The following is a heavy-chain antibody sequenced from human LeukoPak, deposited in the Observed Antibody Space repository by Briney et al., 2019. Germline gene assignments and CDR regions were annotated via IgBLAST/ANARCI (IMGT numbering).Heavy chain of an antibody. V-gene: IGHV3-30-3*01. J-gene: IGHJ4*02. CDR2: ISYDGSNK. CDR3: ARDSRDY. Sequence: GGSLRLSCAASGFTFSSYAMHWVRQAPGKGLEWVAVISYDGSNKYYADSVKGRSTISRDNSKNTLYLQMNSLRAEDTAVYYCARDSRDYRGQGTLVTVSS. CDR1: GFTFSSYA.